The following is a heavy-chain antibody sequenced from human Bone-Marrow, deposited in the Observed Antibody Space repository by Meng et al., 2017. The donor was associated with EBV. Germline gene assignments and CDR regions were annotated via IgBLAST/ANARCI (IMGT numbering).Heavy chain of an antibody. D-gene: IGHD3-22*01. CDR3: ARGDSSGYYYFDY. V-gene: IGHV1-69*06. J-gene: IGHJ4*02. Sequence: QVPLVESGAEVKKPGSSVKGSCKASGGTFSSYAISGVRQAPGQGLEWMGGIIPIFGTANYAQKFQGRVTITAEKSTSTAYMELSSLRSEDTAVYYCARGDSSGYYYFDYWGQGTLVTVSS. CDR1: GGTFSSYA. CDR2: IIPIFGTA.